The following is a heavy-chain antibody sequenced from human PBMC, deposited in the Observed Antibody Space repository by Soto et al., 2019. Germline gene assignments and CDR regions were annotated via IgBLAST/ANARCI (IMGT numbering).Heavy chain of an antibody. Sequence: QVQLQESGPGLVKPSETLSLTCNVSGGSLRGYYWNWIRQPPGKGLEWIGYRYYSGSTNYNPSLESRVTISVDTSKNQLSRDLTSVTAADTAFDYCASGSEDYNGWYSDLWGRGTPVTVSS. V-gene: IGHV4-59*12. CDR1: GGSLRGYY. CDR3: ASGSEDYNGWYSDL. D-gene: IGHD4-4*01. J-gene: IGHJ2*01. CDR2: RYYSGST.